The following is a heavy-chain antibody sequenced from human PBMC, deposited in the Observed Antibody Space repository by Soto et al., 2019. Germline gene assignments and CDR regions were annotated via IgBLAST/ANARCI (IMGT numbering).Heavy chain of an antibody. V-gene: IGHV4-34*01. CDR1: GESFSNHY. D-gene: IGHD3-22*01. Sequence: SETLSLTCAVYGESFSNHYWTWIRQSQGKGLEWVGEINYSGSTRYNWSLGSRVTISVDTSKNQFSLMVTSVTAEDTAVYYCARGVVYRDVGLAYGMDVWGQGTTVTVSS. CDR2: INYSGST. J-gene: IGHJ6*02. CDR3: ARGVVYRDVGLAYGMDV.